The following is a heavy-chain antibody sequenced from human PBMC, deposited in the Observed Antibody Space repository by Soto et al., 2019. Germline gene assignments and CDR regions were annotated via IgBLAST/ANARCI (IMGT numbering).Heavy chain of an antibody. CDR3: ARGNLSFDFDS. D-gene: IGHD1-26*01. CDR1: GFNFGFFG. CDR2: ISGDGINT. Sequence: GGSLRLSCAASGFNFGFFGMHWVRQAPGKGLEWVAFISGDGINTQYADSVRGRFALSRDYSRKTMYLQMDSLRDEDTALYYCARGNLSFDFDSWGLGTLVTVSS. J-gene: IGHJ4*02. V-gene: IGHV3-30*03.